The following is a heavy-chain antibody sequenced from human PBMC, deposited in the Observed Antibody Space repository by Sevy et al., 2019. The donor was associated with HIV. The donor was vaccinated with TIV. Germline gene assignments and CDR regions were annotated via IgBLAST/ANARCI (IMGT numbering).Heavy chain of an antibody. J-gene: IGHJ5*02. CDR3: ARHISFGELGSWFDP. CDR1: GFTVNSDY. CDR2: VYSGGTT. Sequence: GGSLRLSCAASGFTVNSDYMSWVRQAPGKGLEWVSVVYSGGTTYYADSVKARFTISRDNSKNILYLQMNSLRAEDTAVYYCARHISFGELGSWFDPWGQGTLVTVSS. D-gene: IGHD3-10*01. V-gene: IGHV3-53*01.